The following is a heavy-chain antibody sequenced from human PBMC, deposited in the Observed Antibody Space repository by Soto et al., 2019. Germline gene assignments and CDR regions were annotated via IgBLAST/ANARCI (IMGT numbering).Heavy chain of an antibody. CDR2: ISYDGSNK. D-gene: IGHD1-26*01. Sequence: SGGGVVQPGRSLRLSCAASGFTFSSYGMHWVRQTPGKGLEWVAVISYDGSNKYYADSVKGRFTISRDNSKNTLYLQMNSLRAEDTAVYYCAKDRIGACGYWGQGTLVTVSS. V-gene: IGHV3-30*18. CDR3: AKDRIGACGY. J-gene: IGHJ4*02. CDR1: GFTFSSYG.